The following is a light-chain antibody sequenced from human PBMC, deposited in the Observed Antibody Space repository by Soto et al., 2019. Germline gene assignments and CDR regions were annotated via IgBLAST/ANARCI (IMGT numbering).Light chain of an antibody. Sequence: DIPMTQSQSSLSASVGERVIITCRASQTITTYLNWYQQKPGKAPQLLIYGASTLQSGVPSRFTGSGSGTDFTLTISSLQPEDFATYHCQQAHSTPWTFGQGTKVEIK. J-gene: IGKJ1*01. CDR3: QQAHSTPWT. V-gene: IGKV1-39*01. CDR1: QTITTY. CDR2: GAS.